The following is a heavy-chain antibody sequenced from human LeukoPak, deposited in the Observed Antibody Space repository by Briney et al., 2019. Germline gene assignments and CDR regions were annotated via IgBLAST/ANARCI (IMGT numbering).Heavy chain of an antibody. D-gene: IGHD2-2*01. CDR3: ARDCTSATGYSGLDV. Sequence: PGGSLRLSCVASGFTSSFYSMNWVRQAPGKGLEWVSSISSSRSGSKSYIYYADSVKGRFTVSRDNAKNSLYLQMNSLRAEDTAVYYCARDCTSATGYSGLDVWGQGTTVTVSS. CDR1: GFTSSFYS. J-gene: IGHJ6*02. CDR2: ISSSRSGSKSYI. V-gene: IGHV3-21*06.